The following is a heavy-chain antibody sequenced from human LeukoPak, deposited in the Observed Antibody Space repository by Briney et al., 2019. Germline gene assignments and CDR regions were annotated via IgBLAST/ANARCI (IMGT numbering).Heavy chain of an antibody. CDR2: ISYDGSNK. Sequence: GRSLRLSCAASGFTFSSYAMHWVRQAPGKGLEWVAVISYDGSNKYYVDSVKGRFTISRDNSKNTLYLQMNSLRAEDTAVYYCARDTVAGIIHSAFGIWGQGTMVTVSS. CDR1: GFTFSSYA. D-gene: IGHD6-19*01. V-gene: IGHV3-30*04. J-gene: IGHJ3*02. CDR3: ARDTVAGIIHSAFGI.